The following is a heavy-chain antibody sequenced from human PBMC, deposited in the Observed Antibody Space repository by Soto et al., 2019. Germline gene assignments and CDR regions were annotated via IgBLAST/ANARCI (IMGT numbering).Heavy chain of an antibody. Sequence: EVQLVESGGGLVKPGGSLRLSCAASGFTFSSYSMNWVRQAPGKGLEWVSSISSSSSYIYYADSVKGRFTISRDNPKNSRDLQMNNLRAEDTAVYYCARGGSGSFHSYFDYWGQGTLVTVSS. J-gene: IGHJ4*02. D-gene: IGHD1-26*01. CDR2: ISSSSSYI. V-gene: IGHV3-21*01. CDR1: GFTFSSYS. CDR3: ARGGSGSFHSYFDY.